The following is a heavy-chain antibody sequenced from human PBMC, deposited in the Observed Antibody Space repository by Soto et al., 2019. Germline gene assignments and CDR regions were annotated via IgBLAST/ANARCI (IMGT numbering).Heavy chain of an antibody. CDR2: INAGNGNT. D-gene: IGHD6-19*01. J-gene: IGHJ5*02. Sequence: QVPLVQSGAEVKKPGASVKVSCKASGYTFTSYAMHWVRQAPGQRLEWMGWINAGNGNTKYSQKLQGRVTITRDTSASTAYMELSSLRSVDTAVYYCARDPTYSSGWYGWFDPWGQGSLVTVSS. CDR1: GYTFTSYA. V-gene: IGHV1-3*01. CDR3: ARDPTYSSGWYGWFDP.